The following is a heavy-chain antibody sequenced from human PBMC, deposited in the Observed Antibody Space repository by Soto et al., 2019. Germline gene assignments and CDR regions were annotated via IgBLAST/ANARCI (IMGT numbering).Heavy chain of an antibody. J-gene: IGHJ4*02. CDR2: ISPIFGTA. D-gene: IGHD1-26*01. CDR3: ARDGGRHSGGIDY. Sequence: QVQLVQSGAEVKKPGSSVKVSCKASGGTFSSYSIHWVRQAPGEGLEWMGEISPIFGTAKYAQKVQGRVTITADESTSTAYMELGSLRSEDTAVYYCARDGGRHSGGIDYWGQGTLVTVSS. CDR1: GGTFSSYS. V-gene: IGHV1-69*01.